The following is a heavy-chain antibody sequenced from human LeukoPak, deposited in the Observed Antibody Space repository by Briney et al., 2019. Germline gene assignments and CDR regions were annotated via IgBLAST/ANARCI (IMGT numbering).Heavy chain of an antibody. V-gene: IGHV3-23*01. J-gene: IGHJ4*02. CDR1: GFTLSEHA. CDR2: IIDVGDT. D-gene: IGHD2-15*01. CDR3: AKDYCRGGNCPLPFFDS. Sequence: TGGSLRLSCAVSGFTLSEHAMSWVRQAPGEGLEWVSGIIDVGDTYYADSVKGRFTISRDSSKNTLYLQMNGLRAEDTATYYCAKDYCRGGNCPLPFFDSWGQGTLVTVSS.